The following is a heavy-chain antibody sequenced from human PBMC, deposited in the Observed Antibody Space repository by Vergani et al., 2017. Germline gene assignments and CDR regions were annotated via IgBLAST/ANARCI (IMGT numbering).Heavy chain of an antibody. CDR1: GGTFSSYA. V-gene: IGHV1-69*01. Sequence: QVQLVQSGAEVKKPGSSVKVSCKASGGTFSSYAISWVRQAPGQGLEWMGGIIPIFGTANYAQEFQGRVTITADESTSTAYMELSSRRSEDTAGYYCAGEGEEYDSSEGAVDIWGQGTMVTVSS. CDR2: IIPIFGTA. CDR3: AGEGEEYDSSEGAVDI. J-gene: IGHJ3*02. D-gene: IGHD3-22*01.